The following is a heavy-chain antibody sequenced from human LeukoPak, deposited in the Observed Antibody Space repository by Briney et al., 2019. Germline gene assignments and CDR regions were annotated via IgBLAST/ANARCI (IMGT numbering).Heavy chain of an antibody. CDR1: GFTFSSYA. CDR3: AKGLRYCGGDCYFDY. V-gene: IGHV3-23*01. CDR2: ISGSGGIT. Sequence: GGSLRLSCAASGFTFSSYAMNWVRQAPGKGGGGVSPISGSGGITYYADSVKGRFTISRDNSKNTLFLHMNSLRAEDTAVYYCAKGLRYCGGDCYFDYWGQGTLVTVSS. D-gene: IGHD2-21*02. J-gene: IGHJ4*02.